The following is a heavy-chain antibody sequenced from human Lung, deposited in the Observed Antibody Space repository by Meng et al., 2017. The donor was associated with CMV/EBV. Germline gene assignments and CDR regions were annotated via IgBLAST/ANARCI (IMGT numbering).Heavy chain of an antibody. J-gene: IGHJ6*02. CDR2: ISYDGSNK. CDR3: AKAGHVDTSSGMDV. Sequence: GGSLRLXCAASGFTFSSYAMHWVRQAPGKGLEWVAVISYDGSNKYYADSVKGRFTISRDNSKNTLYLQMNSLRTEDTALYYCAKAGHVDTSSGMDVWGQGXTVTVSS. D-gene: IGHD5-18*01. V-gene: IGHV3-30*04. CDR1: GFTFSSYA.